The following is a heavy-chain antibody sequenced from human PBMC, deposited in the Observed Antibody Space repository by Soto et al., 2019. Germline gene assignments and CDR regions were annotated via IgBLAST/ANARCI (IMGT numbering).Heavy chain of an antibody. CDR1: GGTFSSYA. CDR3: ASGGLGYFSGGSCYSDDAFDI. CDR2: IIPIFGTA. J-gene: IGHJ3*02. V-gene: IGHV1-69*01. Sequence: QVQLVQSGAEVKKPGSSVKVSCKASGGTFSSYAISWVRQAPGQGLEWMGGIIPIFGTANYAQKFQGRVTITADDSTSTAYMELSSLGSEVTAGYYGASGGLGYFSGGSCYSDDAFDIGGRGKMVTVSS. D-gene: IGHD2-15*01.